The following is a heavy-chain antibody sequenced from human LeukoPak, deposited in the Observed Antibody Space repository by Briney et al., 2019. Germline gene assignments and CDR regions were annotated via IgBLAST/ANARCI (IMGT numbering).Heavy chain of an antibody. D-gene: IGHD6-13*01. J-gene: IGHJ5*02. CDR1: GFTFSSYA. V-gene: IGHV3-23*01. CDR3: AKVSSRSWYTAVNWFDP. Sequence: GGSLRLSCAASGFTFSSYAMSRVRQAPGKGLEWVSAISGSGGSTYYADSVKGRFTISRDNSKNPLYLQMNSLRAEDTAVYYCAKVSSRSWYTAVNWFDPWGQGTLVTVSS. CDR2: ISGSGGST.